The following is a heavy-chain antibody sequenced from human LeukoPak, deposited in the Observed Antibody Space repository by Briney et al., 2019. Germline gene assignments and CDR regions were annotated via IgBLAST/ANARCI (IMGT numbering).Heavy chain of an antibody. CDR3: ARVYSSGYYQWFDP. D-gene: IGHD6-19*01. J-gene: IGHJ5*02. Sequence: SETLSLTCTVSGGSINTNRFSWGWLRQPPGKGLEWIGTFYYSGSTYSTASLQSRVTISVDTSKKQFSLKLSSVTGADTAMYYCARVYSSGYYQWFDPWGQGTLVTVSS. V-gene: IGHV4-39*07. CDR2: FYYSGST. CDR1: GGSINTNRFS.